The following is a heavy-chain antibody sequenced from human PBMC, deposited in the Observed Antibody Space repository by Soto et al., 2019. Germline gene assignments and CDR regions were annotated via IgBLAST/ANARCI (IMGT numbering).Heavy chain of an antibody. Sequence: QVQLVQSGAEVKKPGASVKVSCKVSGNIFTSQYMHWVRQAPGQGLEWMAMINPSGGRTSYAQMFQRRVTMTRDTSTSTVHKELSSLRSEDTAVYYCFRDVGDWGQGTLVTISS. CDR1: GNIFTSQY. V-gene: IGHV1-46*03. J-gene: IGHJ4*02. CDR3: FRDVGD. CDR2: INPSGGRT. D-gene: IGHD3-3*01.